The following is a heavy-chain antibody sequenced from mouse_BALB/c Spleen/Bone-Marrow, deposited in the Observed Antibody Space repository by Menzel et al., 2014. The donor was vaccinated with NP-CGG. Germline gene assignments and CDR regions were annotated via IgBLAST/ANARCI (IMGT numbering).Heavy chain of an antibody. Sequence: VQLQQSGPELVKPGAPVKMSCKASGYTFTDYYMKWVKQSHGESLEWIGDINPINGDTFYNQKFKGKATLTVDKSSSTAYMQLDSLTSEDSAVYYCAMGVRLYWYFDVWGAGTTVTVSS. V-gene: IGHV1-26*01. CDR2: INPINGDT. D-gene: IGHD2-14*01. J-gene: IGHJ1*01. CDR1: GYTFTDYY. CDR3: AMGVRLYWYFDV.